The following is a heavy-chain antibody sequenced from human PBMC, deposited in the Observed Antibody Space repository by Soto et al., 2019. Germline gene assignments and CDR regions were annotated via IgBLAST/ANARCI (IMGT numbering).Heavy chain of an antibody. J-gene: IGHJ6*01. CDR3: XXXXGXXXXXXXXXXXXXXXXXX. V-gene: IGHV3-30-3*01. Sequence: SLRLSCAASGFTFSSYAMHWVRQAPGKGLXXVXXISYDGSNKYYADSVKGRFTISRDNSKNTLYLQMNSLRAEDTAVYYXXXXXGXXXXXXXXXXXXXXXXXXXGQXXTVXVSS. CDR1: GFTFSSYA. CDR2: ISYDGSNK.